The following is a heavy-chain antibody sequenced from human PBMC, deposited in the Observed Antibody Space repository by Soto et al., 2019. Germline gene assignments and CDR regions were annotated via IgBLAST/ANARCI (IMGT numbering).Heavy chain of an antibody. Sequence: QVQLQESGPGLVKPSQTLSLTCTVSGDSIGTGGYYWDWICQHPGKGPEWIGYIHYSGNTYYNPSLKSRLTISLDTSKNQFSLHLSSVTAADTAVYYCATNHDDISGRTPLLFDSWGQGTLVTVSS. D-gene: IGHD3-22*01. CDR1: GDSIGTGGYY. CDR2: IHYSGNT. J-gene: IGHJ4*02. CDR3: ATNHDDISGRTPLLFDS. V-gene: IGHV4-31*03.